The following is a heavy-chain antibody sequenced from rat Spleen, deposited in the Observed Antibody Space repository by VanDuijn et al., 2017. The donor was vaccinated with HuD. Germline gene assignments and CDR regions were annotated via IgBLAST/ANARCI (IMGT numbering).Heavy chain of an antibody. CDR1: GFTFSNYY. V-gene: IGHV5-25*01. Sequence: EVQLVESGGGLVQPGRSLKLSCAASGFTFSNYYMAWVRQAPKKGLEWVATISTSGSRTYYPDSVKGRFTISRDNANSSLYLQMGSLRSEDTATYYCARPDYGYPFAYWGQGTLVTVSS. CDR3: ARPDYGYPFAY. D-gene: IGHD1-7*01. CDR2: ISTSGSRT. J-gene: IGHJ3*01.